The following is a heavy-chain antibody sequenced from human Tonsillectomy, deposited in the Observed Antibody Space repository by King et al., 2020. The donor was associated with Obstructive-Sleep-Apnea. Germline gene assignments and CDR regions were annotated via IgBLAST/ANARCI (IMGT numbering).Heavy chain of an antibody. V-gene: IGHV3-23*04. CDR1: GFTFNTYA. CDR3: AARDYRGSMHLKH. Sequence: VQLVESGGGLVQPGGSLRLSCAASGFTFNTYAMTWVRQAPGKGLEWVSATSGGGGTTYYADSVQGRFTISRDNSKNTLYLQINSLRAEDTAVYYCAARDYRGSMHLKHWGQGTLVTVSS. J-gene: IGHJ4*02. CDR2: TSGGGGTT. D-gene: IGHD4-17*01.